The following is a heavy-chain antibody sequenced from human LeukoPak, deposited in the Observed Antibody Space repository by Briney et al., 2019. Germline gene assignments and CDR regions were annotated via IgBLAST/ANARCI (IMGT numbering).Heavy chain of an antibody. Sequence: SETLSLTCTVSGGSIRTYYWSWIRRPPGKGLEWIAYIHASGPTNYNPSLKSRITISVDTSKNQFSLKLSSVTAADTAVYYCARHDAGTAARPFDNWGQGTLVTVSS. D-gene: IGHD6-6*01. V-gene: IGHV4-4*09. CDR2: IHASGPT. CDR1: GGSIRTYY. J-gene: IGHJ4*02. CDR3: ARHDAGTAARPFDN.